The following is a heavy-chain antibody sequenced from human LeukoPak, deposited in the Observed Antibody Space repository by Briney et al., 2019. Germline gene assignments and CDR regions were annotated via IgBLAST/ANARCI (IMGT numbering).Heavy chain of an antibody. CDR3: ARFMVRGVIIPDFDS. D-gene: IGHD3-10*01. CDR1: GFSFSDYY. Sequence: GGSLRLSCTASGFSFSDYYMSWIRQTPGKGLQCISYLSGAGTTTYYEPSVKGRFTISRDNVKNSLHLQMTNLRAEDTAVYFCARFMVRGVIIPDFDSWGQGTLVSVSS. CDR2: LSGAGTTT. V-gene: IGHV3-11*04. J-gene: IGHJ4*01.